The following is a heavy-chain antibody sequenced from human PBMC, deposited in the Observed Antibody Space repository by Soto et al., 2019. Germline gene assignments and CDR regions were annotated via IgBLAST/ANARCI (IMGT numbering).Heavy chain of an antibody. CDR2: ISSSSSYI. Sequence: GGSLRLSCAASGFTFSSYSMNWVRQAPGKGLEWVSSISSSSSYIYYADSVKGRFTISRDNAKNSLYLQMNSLRAEDTAVYYCVVLGSQVYYYYGMDVWGQGTTVTVS. CDR3: VVLGSQVYYYYGMDV. CDR1: GFTFSSYS. J-gene: IGHJ6*02. V-gene: IGHV3-21*01. D-gene: IGHD3-16*01.